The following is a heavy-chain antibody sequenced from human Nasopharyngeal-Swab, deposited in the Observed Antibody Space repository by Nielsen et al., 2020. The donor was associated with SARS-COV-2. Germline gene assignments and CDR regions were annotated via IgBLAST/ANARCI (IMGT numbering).Heavy chain of an antibody. D-gene: IGHD2-21*01. J-gene: IGHJ6*02. CDR1: GFTFSSYS. Sequence: GGSLRLSCAASGFTFSSYSMNWVRQAPGKGLEWVSSISSSSSYIYYADSAKGRFTISRDNAKNSLYLQMNSLRAEDTAVYYCARDIPLHYYGMDVWGQGTTVTVSS. CDR3: ARDIPLHYYGMDV. CDR2: ISSSSSYI. V-gene: IGHV3-21*01.